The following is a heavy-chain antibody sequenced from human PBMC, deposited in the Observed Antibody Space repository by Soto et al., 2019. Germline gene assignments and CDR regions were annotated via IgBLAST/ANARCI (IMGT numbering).Heavy chain of an antibody. V-gene: IGHV1-18*01. CDR3: ARDLPKSDAFDI. J-gene: IGHJ3*02. Sequence: APVKVSCKASGYTFTTYCFSWGRQAPGQGLEWMGWISAYNGNTNYAQKLQGRVTMTTDTSTSTAYMELRSLRSDDTAVYYCARDLPKSDAFDIWGQGTMVTVSS. CDR1: GYTFTTYC. CDR2: ISAYNGNT.